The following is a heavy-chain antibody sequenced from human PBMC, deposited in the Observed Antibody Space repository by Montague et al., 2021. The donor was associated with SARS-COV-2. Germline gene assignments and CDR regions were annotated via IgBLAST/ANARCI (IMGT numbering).Heavy chain of an antibody. CDR2: INHGGST. CDR3: ARLRDGVVPSPILGVGPYYAYDYMDV. D-gene: IGHD3-10*01. V-gene: IGHV4-34*01. CDR1: GTSFSGYY. Sequence: SDTLSLTCAVHGTSFSGYYWNWIRQPPGKGLEWIGEINHGGSTKYSPSLKSRLTISADTSKNQFSLKLTSVAAADTAVYYCARLRDGVVPSPILGVGPYYAYDYMDVWGRGTTVTVSS. J-gene: IGHJ6*03.